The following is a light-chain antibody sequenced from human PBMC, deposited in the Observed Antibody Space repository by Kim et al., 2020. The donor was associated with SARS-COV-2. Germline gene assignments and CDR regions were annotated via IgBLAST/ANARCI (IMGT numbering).Light chain of an antibody. CDR2: AGS. J-gene: IGKJ3*01. V-gene: IGKV1-16*02. CDR3: QQYKSYPFT. Sequence: ESVEDIVTITCRASQRISNNFAWVQQKPGKAPKSLIYAGSSLQSGVPSKFSGSGSGTDFTLTISSQQPEDFATYYCQQYKSYPFTFGPGTKVDIK. CDR1: QRISNN.